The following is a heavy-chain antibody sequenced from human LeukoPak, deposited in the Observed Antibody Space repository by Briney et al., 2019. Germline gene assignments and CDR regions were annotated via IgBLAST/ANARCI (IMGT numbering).Heavy chain of an antibody. CDR1: GGSISSYY. CDR2: IYYSGST. CDR3: ARLTGSDINWFDP. D-gene: IGHD7-27*01. V-gene: IGHV4-59*05. J-gene: IGHJ5*02. Sequence: PSETLSLTCTVSGGSISSYYWSWIRQPPGKGLEWIGSIYYSGSTYYNPSLKSRVTISVDTSKNQFSLKLSSVTAADTAVYYCARLTGSDINWFDPWGQGTLVTVSS.